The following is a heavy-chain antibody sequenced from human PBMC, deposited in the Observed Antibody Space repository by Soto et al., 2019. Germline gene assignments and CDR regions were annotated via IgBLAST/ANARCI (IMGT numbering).Heavy chain of an antibody. Sequence: GGSLRLSCAASGFTFSSYSMNWVRQAPGKGLEWVSYISSSSSTIYYADSVKGRFTISRDNAKNSLYLQMNSLRAEDTAVYYCARDRPRVVVAATAVDYWGQGTLVTVSP. V-gene: IGHV3-48*01. CDR1: GFTFSSYS. D-gene: IGHD2-15*01. CDR2: ISSSSSTI. J-gene: IGHJ4*02. CDR3: ARDRPRVVVAATAVDY.